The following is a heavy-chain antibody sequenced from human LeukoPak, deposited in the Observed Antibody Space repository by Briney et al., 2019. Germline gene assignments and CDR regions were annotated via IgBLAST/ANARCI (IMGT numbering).Heavy chain of an antibody. CDR2: INHSGST. CDR1: GGSFSGYY. J-gene: IGHJ4*02. CDR3: AREYDFWSGKETFDY. D-gene: IGHD3-3*01. Sequence: PSETLSLTCAVYGGSFSGYYWSWIRQPPGKGLEWIGEINHSGSTNYNPSLKSRVTISVDTSKNQFSLKLSSVTAADTAVYYCAREYDFWSGKETFDYWGQGTLVTVSS. V-gene: IGHV4-34*01.